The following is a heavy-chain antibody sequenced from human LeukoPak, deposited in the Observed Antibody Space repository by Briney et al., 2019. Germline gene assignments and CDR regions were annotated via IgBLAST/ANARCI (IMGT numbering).Heavy chain of an antibody. J-gene: IGHJ4*02. CDR3: ARGGWTHDF. Sequence: SETLSLTCTVSGGSINSYYWTWIRQPPGKGLEWIGYIYYSGTTNYNPSLKSRVTISVDTSKNQFSLKLSSVTAADTAVYYCARGGWTHDFWGQGTLVTVSS. V-gene: IGHV4-59*01. CDR2: IYYSGTT. CDR1: GGSINSYY. D-gene: IGHD6-19*01.